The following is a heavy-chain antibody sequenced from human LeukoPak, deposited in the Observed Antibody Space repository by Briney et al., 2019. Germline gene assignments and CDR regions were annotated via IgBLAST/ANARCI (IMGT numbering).Heavy chain of an antibody. V-gene: IGHV4-4*09. CDR3: ARQKCTSASCLTKNAFDI. Sequence: PSETLSLTCTVSGSISGYYWSWIRQPPGKGLEWIGHIYTSGSTNYNPSLESRVTISVDTSKNQFSLDLSSVTAADTAVYYCARQKCTSASCLTKNAFDIWGQGTMVTVSS. CDR2: IYTSGST. CDR1: GSISGYY. D-gene: IGHD2-2*01. J-gene: IGHJ3*02.